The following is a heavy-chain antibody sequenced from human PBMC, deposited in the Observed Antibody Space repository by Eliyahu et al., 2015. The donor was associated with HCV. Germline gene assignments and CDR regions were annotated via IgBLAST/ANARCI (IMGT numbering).Heavy chain of an antibody. D-gene: IGHD2-2*01. CDR3: ASCKGTSSNCFNWFDP. V-gene: IGHV3-30*03. CDR1: GFTFSNYG. CDR2: ISYDGSYK. Sequence: QVQLVESGGGVVQPGRSLRLSCAASGFTFSNYGMHWVRQAPGKGLEWVAXISYDGSYKYYADSVKGRFTISRDDSKNTLYLQMNSLRAEDTAVYFCASCKGTSSNCFNWFDPWGQGTLVTVSS. J-gene: IGHJ5*02.